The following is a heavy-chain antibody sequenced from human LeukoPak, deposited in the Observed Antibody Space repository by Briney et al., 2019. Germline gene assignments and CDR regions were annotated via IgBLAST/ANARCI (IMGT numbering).Heavy chain of an antibody. D-gene: IGHD1-1*01. V-gene: IGHV3-30*02. J-gene: IGHJ4*02. CDR1: GLTFSTYG. CDR2: IQNDGNDK. CDR3: AKGLERESRLDS. Sequence: GGSLRLSCAASGLTFSTYGMHWVRQAPGKGLEWVAFIQNDGNDKYYADSVKGRFTISKDNSKNTVDLQMNSLRAEDTALYYCAKGLERESRLDSWGQGTLVTVSS.